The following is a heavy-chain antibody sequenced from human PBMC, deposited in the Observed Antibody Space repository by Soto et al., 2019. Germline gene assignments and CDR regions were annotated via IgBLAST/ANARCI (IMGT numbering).Heavy chain of an antibody. D-gene: IGHD2-2*01. V-gene: IGHV1-69*01. CDR3: ARPGDYCSSTTCYPYYYGMDV. J-gene: IGHJ6*02. CDR2: IIPIFGTA. Sequence: QVQLVQSGAEVKKPGSSVKVSCKASGGTFSSYAISWVRQATGQGLEWMGGIIPIFGTANYAQKFQGRVTITADESPSTAYMEVSSLRSEDTAVYYCARPGDYCSSTTCYPYYYGMDVWGHGTTVTASS. CDR1: GGTFSSYA.